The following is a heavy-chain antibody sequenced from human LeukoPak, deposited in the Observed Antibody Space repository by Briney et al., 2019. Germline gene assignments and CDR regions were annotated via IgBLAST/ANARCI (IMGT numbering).Heavy chain of an antibody. V-gene: IGHV3-23*01. CDR1: GFTFSSYA. D-gene: IGHD2-2*01. Sequence: GGSLRLSCAASGFTFSSYAMSWVRQAPGKGLEWVSVISGSGGSTYYADSVKGRFTISRDNSKNTLYLQMNSLRAEDTAVYYCAKVEDIVVVPALLNFQHWGQGTLVTVSS. CDR2: ISGSGGST. J-gene: IGHJ1*01. CDR3: AKVEDIVVVPALLNFQH.